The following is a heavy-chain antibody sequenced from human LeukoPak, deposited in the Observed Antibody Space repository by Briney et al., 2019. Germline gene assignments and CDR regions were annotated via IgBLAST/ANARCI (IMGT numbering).Heavy chain of an antibody. CDR2: INHSGST. V-gene: IGHV4-34*01. D-gene: IGHD3-10*01. CDR3: ASTSTMVRGVITRVLVY. J-gene: IGHJ4*02. Sequence: PSETLSLTCAVYGGSFSGYYWSWIRQPPGKGLEWIGEINHSGSTNYNPSLKSRVTISVDTSKNQFSLKLSSVTAADTAVYYCASTSTMVRGVITRVLVYWGQGTLVTVSS. CDR1: GGSFSGYY.